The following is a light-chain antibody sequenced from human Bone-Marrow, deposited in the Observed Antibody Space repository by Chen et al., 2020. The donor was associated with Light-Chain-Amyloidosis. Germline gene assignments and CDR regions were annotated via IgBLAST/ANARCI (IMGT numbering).Light chain of an antibody. V-gene: IGLV2-23*01. CDR2: EGI. Sequence: QSALTHPASVSGSPGQSITIPCTGTSSNVGDYSLVSWYQQHPVKAPKLILYEGIQRPSGVSSRFSGSMSGNTASLTISGLQTEDEADYFCYTYAGSATFVFGSATTVTVL. CDR1: SSNVGDYSL. CDR3: YTYAGSATFV. J-gene: IGLJ1*01.